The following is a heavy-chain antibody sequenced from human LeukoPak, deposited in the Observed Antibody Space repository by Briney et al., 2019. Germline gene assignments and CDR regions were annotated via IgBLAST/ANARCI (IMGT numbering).Heavy chain of an antibody. Sequence: GSLRLSCAASGFTFSSNGMNWVRQAPGKGLEWVSYISATGGTIYYADSAKGRFTISRDNAKNSLYLQMNSLRAEDTAVYYCAREGAAMEGDYWGQGTLVTVSS. CDR2: ISATGGTI. CDR3: AREGAAMEGDY. CDR1: GFTFSSNG. J-gene: IGHJ4*02. D-gene: IGHD5-18*01. V-gene: IGHV3-48*01.